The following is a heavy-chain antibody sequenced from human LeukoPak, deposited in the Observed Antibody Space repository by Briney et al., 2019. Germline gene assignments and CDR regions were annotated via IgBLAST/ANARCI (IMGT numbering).Heavy chain of an antibody. D-gene: IGHD5-24*01. J-gene: IGHJ4*02. CDR1: AYDFTGYY. CDR3: AKDRDGADRIIL. Sequence: ASVKVSCKVVAYDFTGYYIHWVRQAPGQGPEWMGRLNPKTGHAVYAFKFQGRVTITRDTSSSTAYMEVTRLTSDDTALYYCAKDRDGADRIILWGQGTLVTVSS. V-gene: IGHV1-2*06. CDR2: LNPKTGHA.